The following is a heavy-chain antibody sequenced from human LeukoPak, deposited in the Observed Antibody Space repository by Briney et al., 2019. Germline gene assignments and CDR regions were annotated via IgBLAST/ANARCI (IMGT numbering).Heavy chain of an antibody. CDR2: ISYDGSNK. V-gene: IGHV3-30*03. CDR1: EFTFSSYG. Sequence: GRSLRLSCAASEFTFSSYGMHWVRQAPGKGLEWVAVISYDGSNKYYADSVKGRFTISRDNAKNSLYLQMNSLRAEDTALYYCARDLRVVITGSFDSWGQGTLVTVSS. D-gene: IGHD3-22*01. CDR3: ARDLRVVITGSFDS. J-gene: IGHJ4*02.